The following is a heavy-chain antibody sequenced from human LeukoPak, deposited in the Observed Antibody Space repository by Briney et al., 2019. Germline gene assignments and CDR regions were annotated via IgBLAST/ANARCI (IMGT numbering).Heavy chain of an antibody. J-gene: IGHJ4*02. CDR3: ARGFGWELRHDI. Sequence: GGSLRLSCAASGFIFSDYYMTWIRQAPGKGPEWVSYISSSGSSIDYADSVKGRFTISRDNAKNSLFVQMNSLRAEDTAVYYCARGFGWELRHDIWGQGTLVTVSS. V-gene: IGHV3-11*01. CDR1: GFIFSDYY. D-gene: IGHD1-26*01. CDR2: ISSSGSSI.